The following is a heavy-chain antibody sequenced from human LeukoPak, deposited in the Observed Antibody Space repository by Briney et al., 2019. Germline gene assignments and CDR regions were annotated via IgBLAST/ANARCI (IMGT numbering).Heavy chain of an antibody. CDR1: GFTFSSYN. Sequence: PGGSLRLSCAASGFTFSSYNMNWVRQTQGKGLEWVSSISSSSSFIYYADSVKGRFTISRDNVKNSLYLQMNSLRAEDTAVYYCARDVLIAADGVIRLDAFDIWGQGTVVTVSS. V-gene: IGHV3-21*01. CDR2: ISSSSSFI. D-gene: IGHD6-13*01. J-gene: IGHJ3*02. CDR3: ARDVLIAADGVIRLDAFDI.